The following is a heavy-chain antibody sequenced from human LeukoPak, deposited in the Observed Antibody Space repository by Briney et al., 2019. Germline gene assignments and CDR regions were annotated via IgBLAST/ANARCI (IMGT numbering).Heavy chain of an antibody. Sequence: GSLRLSCAAPGFRVCDYWMTWVRQAPGKGLECVANIKTDGSAKYYPDSVKGRFTVSRDNAKNSLYLQMNNMRVEDTAIYYCTEDLDHDSSGWGQGTLVTVSS. CDR2: IKTDGSAK. V-gene: IGHV3-7*01. CDR3: TEDLDHDSSG. D-gene: IGHD3-22*01. CDR1: GFRVCDYW. J-gene: IGHJ4*02.